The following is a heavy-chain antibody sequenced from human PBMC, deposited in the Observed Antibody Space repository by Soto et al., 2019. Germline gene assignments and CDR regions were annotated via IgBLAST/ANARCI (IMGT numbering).Heavy chain of an antibody. CDR3: AKDLAHYYDSSGSYPYYYYGMDV. D-gene: IGHD3-22*01. CDR2: ISGSGGST. J-gene: IGHJ6*02. CDR1: GFSFSSYA. Sequence: PGGSLRLSCAASGFSFSSYAMSWVRQAPGKGLEWVSAISGSGGSTYYADSVKGRFTISRDNSKNTLYLQMNSLRAEDTAVYYCAKDLAHYYDSSGSYPYYYYGMDVWGQGTTVTVSS. V-gene: IGHV3-23*01.